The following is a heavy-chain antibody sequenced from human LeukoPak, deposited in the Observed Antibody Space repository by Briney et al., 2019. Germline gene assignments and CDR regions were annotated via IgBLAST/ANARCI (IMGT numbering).Heavy chain of an antibody. CDR2: ISPRGTTR. Sequence: GGSLRLSCVASGFTFSTYNMNWVRQAPGKGLEWVSHISPRGTTRYYADSVKGRFTISRDNAKNSLYLQMNSLRAEDTAVYYCARQYCSSTSCYALYYYYYGMDVWGQGTTVTVSS. J-gene: IGHJ6*02. D-gene: IGHD2-2*01. CDR3: ARQYCSSTSCYALYYYYYGMDV. V-gene: IGHV3-48*04. CDR1: GFTFSTYN.